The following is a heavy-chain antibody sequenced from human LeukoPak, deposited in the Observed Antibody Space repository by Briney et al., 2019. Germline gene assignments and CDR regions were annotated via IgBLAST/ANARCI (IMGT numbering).Heavy chain of an antibody. CDR1: GDSISSYY. CDR3: AGDRNSNRWHKY. V-gene: IGHV4-59*08. CDR2: IYNSGST. Sequence: SETLSLTCSVSGDSISSYYWSWIRQPPGKGLEWIGYIYNSGSTNYNPSLKSRVTISADTSKNQFSLGLSSVTAADTAVYYCAGDRNSNRWHKYWGQGTLVTVSS. D-gene: IGHD6-13*01. J-gene: IGHJ4*02.